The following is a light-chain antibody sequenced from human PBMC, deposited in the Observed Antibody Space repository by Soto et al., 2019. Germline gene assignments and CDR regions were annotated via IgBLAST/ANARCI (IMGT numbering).Light chain of an antibody. CDR3: QQLVKPPRP. CDR1: QDIRNN. V-gene: IGKV1-33*01. CDR2: DAS. Sequence: DIQMTQSPSSLSTSVGDSVTITCQASQDIRNNLNWYQQKQGKAPKPLIYDASNLETGVPSRFMESGSGQNFPSTTGSLNLEDVEKFNCQQLVKPPRPFGKGTKLRSN. J-gene: IGKJ2*01.